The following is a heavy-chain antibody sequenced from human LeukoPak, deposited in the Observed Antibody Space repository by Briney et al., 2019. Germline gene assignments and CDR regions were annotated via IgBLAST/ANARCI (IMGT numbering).Heavy chain of an antibody. CDR2: ISWNSGTI. CDR1: GLTFDDYA. D-gene: IGHD3-22*01. CDR3: ASGYYDSSGYQWDFDY. V-gene: IGHV3-9*01. J-gene: IGHJ4*02. Sequence: PGGSLRLSCAASGLTFDDYAMHWVRLVPGKGLEWVSGISWNSGTIRYADSVKGRFTISRDNSKNTLYLQMSSLRAEDTAVYYCASGYYDSSGYQWDFDYWGQGTLVTVSS.